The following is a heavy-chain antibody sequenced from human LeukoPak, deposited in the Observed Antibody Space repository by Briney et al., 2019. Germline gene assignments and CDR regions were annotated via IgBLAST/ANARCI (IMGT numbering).Heavy chain of an antibody. CDR1: GFTFSSYA. CDR2: ISYDGSNK. J-gene: IGHJ6*02. Sequence: PGGSLRLSCAASGFTFSSYAMHWVRQAPGKGLEWVAVISYDGSNKYYADSVKGRFTISRDNSKNTLYLQMNSLRAEDTAVYYCARGYCGGDCSPGGYYYYYYGMDVWGQGTTVTVSS. CDR3: ARGYCGGDCSPGGYYYYYYGMDV. D-gene: IGHD2-21*02. V-gene: IGHV3-30-3*01.